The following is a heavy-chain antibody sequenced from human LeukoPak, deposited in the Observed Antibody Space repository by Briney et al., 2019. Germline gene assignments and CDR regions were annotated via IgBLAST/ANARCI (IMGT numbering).Heavy chain of an antibody. CDR2: ISGSGGST. J-gene: IGHJ5*02. V-gene: IGHV3-23*01. CDR1: GFTFSSYA. CDR3: AKGLYGSGSQASNWFDP. Sequence: PGGSLRLSCAASGFTFSSYAMSWVRQAPGKGLEWVSAISGSGGSTYYADSVKGRFTISRDNSKNTLYLQMNSLRAEDTAVYYCAKGLYGSGSQASNWFDPWGQGTLVTVPS. D-gene: IGHD3-10*01.